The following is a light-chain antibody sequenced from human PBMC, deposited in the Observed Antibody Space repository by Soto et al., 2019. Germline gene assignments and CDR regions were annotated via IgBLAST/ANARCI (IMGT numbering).Light chain of an antibody. Sequence: EIVLTQSPATLSLSPGERATLSCRASQSVSSYLAWYQQKPGQAPRLLISDASNRAAGIPARFSGSGSGTDCALTTSSLEPEEFAVYDCEQRSNWPLTCGGGTKGESK. CDR2: DAS. J-gene: IGKJ4*01. CDR3: EQRSNWPLT. CDR1: QSVSSY. V-gene: IGKV3-11*01.